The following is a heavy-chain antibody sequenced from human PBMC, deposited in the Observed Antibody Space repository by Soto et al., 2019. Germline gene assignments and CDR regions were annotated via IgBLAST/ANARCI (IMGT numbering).Heavy chain of an antibody. CDR3: AKDSSGWSFVSYYYYGMDV. J-gene: IGHJ6*02. CDR2: ISYDGSNK. Sequence: GGSLRLSCAASGFTFSSYGMHWVRQAPGKGLEWVAVISYDGSNKYYADSVKGRFTISRDNSKNTLYLQMNSLRAEDTAVYYCAKDSSGWSFVSYYYYGMDVWGQGTTVTVSS. CDR1: GFTFSSYG. D-gene: IGHD6-19*01. V-gene: IGHV3-30*18.